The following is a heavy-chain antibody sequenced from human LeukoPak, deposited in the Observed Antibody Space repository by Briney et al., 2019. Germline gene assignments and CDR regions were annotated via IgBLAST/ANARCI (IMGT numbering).Heavy chain of an antibody. CDR1: GGSISSYY. D-gene: IGHD4-17*01. Sequence: SETLSLTCTVSGGSISSYYWTWIRQSPGKGLEWIGFIYYSGTTNYNPSLKSRITISIDTSKNQFSLRLSSVAAADTAVYYCARDLGRDYGGSNWFDPWGQGTLVTVSS. CDR2: IYYSGTT. J-gene: IGHJ5*02. CDR3: ARDLGRDYGGSNWFDP. V-gene: IGHV4-59*01.